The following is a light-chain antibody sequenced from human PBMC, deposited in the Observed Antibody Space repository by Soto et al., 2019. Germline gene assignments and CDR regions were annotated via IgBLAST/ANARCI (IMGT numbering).Light chain of an antibody. CDR1: RSYVGGYNF. Sequence: QSARTQPPSASGSHGQSVTISCTGTRSYVGGYNFVSWYQQYPGKAPKLMIYEVTKRPSGVPDRFSGSKSGNTASLTVSGLQAEDEADYFCTSYADNNKHVFGTGTKLTVL. CDR2: EVT. CDR3: TSYADNNKHV. V-gene: IGLV2-8*01. J-gene: IGLJ1*01.